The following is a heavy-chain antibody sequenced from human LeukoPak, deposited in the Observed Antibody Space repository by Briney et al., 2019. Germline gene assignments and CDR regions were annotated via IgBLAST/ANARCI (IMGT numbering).Heavy chain of an antibody. Sequence: PGGSLRLSCAASVFTFNKYNMNWVRQAPGRGLEWVSYISSSSSAMYYADSVKGRFAISRDNVKNSLFLQMNSLRAEDTAVYYCATIYGDYGYWGQGTLVTVSS. CDR2: ISSSSSAM. CDR3: ATIYGDYGY. V-gene: IGHV3-48*01. J-gene: IGHJ4*02. CDR1: VFTFNKYN. D-gene: IGHD4-17*01.